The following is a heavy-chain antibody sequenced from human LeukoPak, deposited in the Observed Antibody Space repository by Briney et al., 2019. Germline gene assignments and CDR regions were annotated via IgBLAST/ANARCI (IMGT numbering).Heavy chain of an antibody. CDR3: AREGGVRGVPHY. V-gene: IGHV1-46*01. CDR2: INTSGGST. J-gene: IGHJ4*02. CDR1: GYTFTSYY. Sequence: ASVKVSCKASGYTFTSYYIHWVRQAPGQVLEWMGIINTSGGSTTYAQKFQGRVTMTRDTSTSTVYMELSSLTSEDTAVYYCAREGGVRGVPHYWGQGTLVTVSS. D-gene: IGHD3-10*01.